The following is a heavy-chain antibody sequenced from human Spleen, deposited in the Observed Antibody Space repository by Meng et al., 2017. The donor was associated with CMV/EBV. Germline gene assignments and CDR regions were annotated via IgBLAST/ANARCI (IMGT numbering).Heavy chain of an antibody. D-gene: IGHD3-22*01. Sequence: TSTKWARNGVRRAPGHGVEGLGRIDANTENPTLAWRFKERFDFSLDASVSTAYLQIISLKAEDTAVYYCARYYYDSSAKMSPSSGFDYWGQGTLVTVSS. CDR3: ARYYYDSSAKMSPSSGFDY. J-gene: IGHJ4*02. V-gene: IGHV7-4-1*02. CDR2: IDANTENP. CDR1: TSTKWA.